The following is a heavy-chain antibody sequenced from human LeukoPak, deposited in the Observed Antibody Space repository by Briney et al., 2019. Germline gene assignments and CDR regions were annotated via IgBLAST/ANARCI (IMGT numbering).Heavy chain of an antibody. CDR2: ISWNSGSI. J-gene: IGHJ4*02. CDR1: GFTFDDYA. V-gene: IGHV3-9*01. Sequence: PGRSLRLSCAASGFTFDDYAMHWVRQAPGKGLEWVSGISWNSGSIGYADSVKGRFTISRDNAKNLVYLQMSSLKAEDSAVYYCARDERSGYYIYWGQGILVTVSS. D-gene: IGHD2/OR15-2a*01. CDR3: ARDERSGYYIY.